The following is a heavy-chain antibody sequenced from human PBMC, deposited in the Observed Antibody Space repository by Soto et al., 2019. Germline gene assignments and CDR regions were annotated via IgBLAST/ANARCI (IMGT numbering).Heavy chain of an antibody. CDR2: INPNSGGT. CDR3: ARGVTYFDY. Sequence: GXSVKVSCKASGYSFTCYYMHWVRQAPGQGLEWMGWINPNSGGTNYAQKFQGRVTMTRDTSISTAYMELSRLRSDDTAVYYCARGVTYFDYWGQGTLVTVSS. CDR1: GYSFTCYY. J-gene: IGHJ4*02. D-gene: IGHD5-18*01. V-gene: IGHV1-2*02.